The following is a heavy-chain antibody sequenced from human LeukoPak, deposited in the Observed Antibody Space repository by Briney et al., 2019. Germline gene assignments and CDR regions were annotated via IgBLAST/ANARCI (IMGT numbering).Heavy chain of an antibody. CDR3: ARVNRERHDYYYYYMDV. V-gene: IGHV4-39*07. CDR1: GGSISSSSYY. CDR2: IYYSGST. Sequence: SETLSLTCTVSGGSISSSSYYWGWIRQPPGKGLEWIGCIYYSGSTYYNPSLKSRVTISVDTSKNQFSLKLSSVTAADTAVYYCARVNRERHDYYYYYMDVWGKGTTVTVSS. J-gene: IGHJ6*03. D-gene: IGHD1-14*01.